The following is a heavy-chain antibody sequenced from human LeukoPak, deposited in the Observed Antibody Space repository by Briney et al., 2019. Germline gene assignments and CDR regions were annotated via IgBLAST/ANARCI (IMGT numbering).Heavy chain of an antibody. V-gene: IGHV3-11*01. J-gene: IGHJ4*02. Sequence: GGSLRLSCAASGCTFSDYYMSWIRQAPGKGLEWVSYISSSGSTIYYADSVKGRFTISRDNAKNSLYLQMNSLRAEETAVYYCARVGPRIVVVPAAIGVWGQGTLVTVSS. CDR1: GCTFSDYY. D-gene: IGHD2-2*01. CDR3: ARVGPRIVVVPAAIGV. CDR2: ISSSGSTI.